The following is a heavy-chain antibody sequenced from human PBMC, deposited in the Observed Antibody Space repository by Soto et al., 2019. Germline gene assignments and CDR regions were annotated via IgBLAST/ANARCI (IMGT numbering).Heavy chain of an antibody. CDR2: ISSSSSTI. D-gene: IGHD6-13*01. V-gene: IGHV3-48*01. CDR3: ARHPERIAQIGWFDP. Sequence: GGSLRLSCAASGFTFSSYSMNWGRQAPGKGLEWVSYISSSSSTIYYADSVKGRFTISRDNAKNSLYLQMNSLRAEDTAVYYCARHPERIAQIGWFDPWGQGTLVTVPQ. CDR1: GFTFSSYS. J-gene: IGHJ5*02.